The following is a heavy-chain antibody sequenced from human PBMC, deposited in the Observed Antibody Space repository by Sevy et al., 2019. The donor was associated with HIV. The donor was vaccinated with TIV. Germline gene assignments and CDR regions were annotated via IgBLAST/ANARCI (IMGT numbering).Heavy chain of an antibody. CDR1: GFIFSSYS. CDR2: ISSSSSYI. D-gene: IGHD3-22*01. V-gene: IGHV3-21*01. J-gene: IGHJ4*02. CDR3: ARDRGGYYDSSGYYPGN. Sequence: GGSLRLSCAASGFIFSSYSMNWVRQAPGKGLEWVSSISSSSSYIYYADSVKGRFTISRDKAKNSLYLQMNSLRAEDTAVYYCARDRGGYYDSSGYYPGNWGQGTLVTVSS.